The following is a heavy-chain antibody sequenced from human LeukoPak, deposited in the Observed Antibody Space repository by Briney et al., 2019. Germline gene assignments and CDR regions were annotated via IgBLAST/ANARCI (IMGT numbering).Heavy chain of an antibody. CDR1: GGSISYYY. CDR2: IYYSGST. Sequence: SSETLSLTCTVSGGSISYYYWSWIRQPPGKGLEWIGYIYYSGSTNYNPSLKSRVTISLDTSKNQFSLKLSSVTAADTAMYYCARGDCSSTTCYVAYWGQGALVTVSS. J-gene: IGHJ4*02. V-gene: IGHV4-59*01. CDR3: ARGDCSSTTCYVAY. D-gene: IGHD2-2*01.